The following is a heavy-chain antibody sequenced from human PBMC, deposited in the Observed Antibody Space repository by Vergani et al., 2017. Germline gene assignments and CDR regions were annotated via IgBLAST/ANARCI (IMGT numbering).Heavy chain of an antibody. V-gene: IGHV3-48*01. CDR2: ISSSSSTI. CDR1: GFTFSSYS. Sequence: EVQLVESGGGLVQPGGSLRLSCAASGFTFSSYSMNWVRQAPGKGLEWVSYISSSSSTIYYADSVKGRFTISRDNAKKSLYLQMNSLRAEDTAVYYCARDRENDYVWGSYRYTDTSPFDYWGQGTLVTVSS. D-gene: IGHD3-16*02. J-gene: IGHJ4*02. CDR3: ARDRENDYVWGSYRYTDTSPFDY.